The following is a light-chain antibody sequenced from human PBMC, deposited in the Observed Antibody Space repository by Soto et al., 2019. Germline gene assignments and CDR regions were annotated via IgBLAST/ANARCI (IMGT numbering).Light chain of an antibody. CDR2: KAS. CDR1: QTISSW. Sequence: EIKVYKSPATVSGSVGDRVTITCRASQTISSWLAWYQQKPGKAPKLLIYKASTLKSGVPSRFSGSGSGTEFTLTISSLQPDDFATYYCQHYNSYSEAFGQGTKVDI. V-gene: IGKV1-5*03. J-gene: IGKJ1*01. CDR3: QHYNSYSEA.